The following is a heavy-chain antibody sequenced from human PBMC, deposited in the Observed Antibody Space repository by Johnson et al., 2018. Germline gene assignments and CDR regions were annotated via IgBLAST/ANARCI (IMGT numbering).Heavy chain of an antibody. J-gene: IGHJ6*03. V-gene: IGHV3-30*18. CDR2: ISYDGSNK. CDR3: AKGGCSGGSCYMDV. D-gene: IGHD2-15*01. Sequence: VQLVETGGGVVQPGRSLRLSCAASGFTFSSYGMHWVRQAPGKGLEWVAVISYDGSNKYYADSVKGRFTISRENSKNTLYLQMNSLRAEDAAVYYCAKGGCSGGSCYMDVWGKGTTVTVSS. CDR1: GFTFSSYG.